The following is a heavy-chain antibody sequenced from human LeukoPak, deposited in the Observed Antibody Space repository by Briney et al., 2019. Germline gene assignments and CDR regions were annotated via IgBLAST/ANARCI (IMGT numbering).Heavy chain of an antibody. D-gene: IGHD4-17*01. J-gene: IGHJ4*02. CDR1: GFTFSNYA. V-gene: IGHV3-23*01. CDR3: AKGGYGDFRGDY. Sequence: GGSLRLSCAASGFTFSNYAMNWVRQAPGKGLEWVSAISGSGGSTYYADSVKGRFTISRDNSKNTLYLQMNSLRAEDTAVYYCAKGGYGDFRGDYWGQGTLVTVSS. CDR2: ISGSGGST.